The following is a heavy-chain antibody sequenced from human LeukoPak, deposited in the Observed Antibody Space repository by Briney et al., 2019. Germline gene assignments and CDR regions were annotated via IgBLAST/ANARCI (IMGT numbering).Heavy chain of an antibody. CDR1: GGSISSGDYY. CDR2: IYYSGST. V-gene: IGHV4-30-4*01. Sequence: SETLSLTCTVSGGSISSGDYYWSWIRQPPGKGLEWIGYIYYSGSTYYNPSLKSRVTISVDTSKNQFSLKLSSVTAADTAVYYCARVAHRDLEWLFLFDYWGQGTLVTVSS. D-gene: IGHD3-3*01. J-gene: IGHJ4*02. CDR3: ARVAHRDLEWLFLFDY.